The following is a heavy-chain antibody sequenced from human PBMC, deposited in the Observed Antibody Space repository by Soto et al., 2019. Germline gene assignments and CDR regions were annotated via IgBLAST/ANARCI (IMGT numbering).Heavy chain of an antibody. Sequence: SLRLSCAASGFTVSSKYLSLVRQAPGKGLEWVAVISYDGSNKYYADSVKGRFTISRDNSKNTLYLQMNSLRAEDTAVYYCARDAQADFGVHWFDPWGQGTLVTVSS. J-gene: IGHJ5*02. D-gene: IGHD3-3*01. CDR1: GFTVSSKY. CDR2: ISYDGSNK. V-gene: IGHV3-30-3*01. CDR3: ARDAQADFGVHWFDP.